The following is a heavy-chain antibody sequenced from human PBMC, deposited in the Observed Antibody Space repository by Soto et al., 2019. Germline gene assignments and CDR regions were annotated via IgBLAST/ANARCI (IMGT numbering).Heavy chain of an antibody. CDR2: IIPIFGTA. Sequence: GASVKVSCKASGGTFSSYAISWVRQAPGQGLEWMGGIIPIFGTANYAQKFQGRVTITADESTSTAYMELSSLRSEDTAVYYCARSSVPAAMGDWYYYYGMDVWGQGTTVTVSS. J-gene: IGHJ6*02. D-gene: IGHD2-2*01. CDR3: ARSSVPAAMGDWYYYYGMDV. V-gene: IGHV1-69*13. CDR1: GGTFSSYA.